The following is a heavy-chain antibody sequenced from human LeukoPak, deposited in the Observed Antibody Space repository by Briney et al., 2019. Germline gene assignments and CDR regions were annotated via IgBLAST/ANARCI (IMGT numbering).Heavy chain of an antibody. CDR2: ISGSGGST. CDR1: GFTFSSYA. J-gene: IGHJ5*02. Sequence: PGGSLRLSCAASGFTFSSYAMSWVRQAPGKGLEWVSAISGSGGSTYYADSVKGRFTISRDNSKNTLYLQMNSLRAEDTAVYYCAKTQYYYDFWSGYSPGWFDPWGQGTLVTVSS. D-gene: IGHD3-3*01. CDR3: AKTQYYYDFWSGYSPGWFDP. V-gene: IGHV3-23*01.